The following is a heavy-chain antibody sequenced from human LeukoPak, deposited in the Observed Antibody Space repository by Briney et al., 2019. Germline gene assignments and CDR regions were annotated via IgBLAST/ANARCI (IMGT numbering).Heavy chain of an antibody. D-gene: IGHD1-7*01. CDR2: MNYSGTT. J-gene: IGHJ4*02. CDR3: ARQGHWSRNWNFLDY. V-gene: IGHV4-39*01. Sequence: SETLSLTCTVSSDSISGSSYYWGWVRQPPGKGLEWIGSMNYSGTTYYNPSLSSRVTISVDTSKNQFSLKVTSVAAADTATYYCARQGHWSRNWNFLDYWGQGTLVTVSS. CDR1: SDSISGSSYY.